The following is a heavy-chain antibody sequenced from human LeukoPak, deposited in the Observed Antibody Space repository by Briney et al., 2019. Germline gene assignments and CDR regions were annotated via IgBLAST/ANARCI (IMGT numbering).Heavy chain of an antibody. CDR2: ITSDSTI. Sequence: GGSLRLSCAASGFTFSSYSMNWVRQAPGRGLEWVSYITSDSTIFYADSVRGRFTISRDNAKSSLFLQMSSLRAEDTAVYYCARRHCNTANCFLIDYWGQGTLVTVSS. J-gene: IGHJ4*02. CDR1: GFTFSSYS. D-gene: IGHD2/OR15-2a*01. V-gene: IGHV3-48*04. CDR3: ARRHCNTANCFLIDY.